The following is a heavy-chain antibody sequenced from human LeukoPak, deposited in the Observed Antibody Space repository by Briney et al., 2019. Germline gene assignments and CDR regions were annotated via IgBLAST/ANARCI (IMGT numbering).Heavy chain of an antibody. V-gene: IGHV1-69*05. CDR1: GGTFSSYA. Sequence: SVKVSCKASGGTFSSYAISWVRQAPGQGREWMGGIIPIFGTANYAQKFQGRVTITTDESTSTAYMELSSLRSEDTAVYYCARGSFSGTTIDYWGQGTLVTVSS. J-gene: IGHJ4*02. CDR3: ARGSFSGTTIDY. D-gene: IGHD1-7*01. CDR2: IIPIFGTA.